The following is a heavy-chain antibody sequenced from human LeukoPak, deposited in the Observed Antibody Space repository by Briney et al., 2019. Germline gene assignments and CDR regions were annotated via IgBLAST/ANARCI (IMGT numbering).Heavy chain of an antibody. CDR3: ARGPYDFWSGPPYYYYGMDV. CDR1: SGSISSYY. D-gene: IGHD3-3*01. V-gene: IGHV4-59*01. CDR2: IYYSGST. J-gene: IGHJ6*02. Sequence: SETLSLTCTVSSGSISSYYWSWIRQPPGKGLEWIGYIYYSGSTNYNPSLKSRVTISVDTSKNQFSLKLSSVTAADTAVYYCARGPYDFWSGPPYYYYGMDVWGQGTTVTVSS.